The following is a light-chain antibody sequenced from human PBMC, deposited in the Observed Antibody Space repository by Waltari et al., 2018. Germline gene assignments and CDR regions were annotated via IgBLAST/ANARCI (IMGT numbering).Light chain of an antibody. V-gene: IGKV3-20*01. CDR3: HQYGSAPL. Sequence: NVLTQSPDPLSLSPGETATLSCRASQSVGDSDLAWYQQKPGQSPRLLIYAASNRASGISDRFSGSGSGRDFTLTISSLEPEDFAVYYCHQYGSAPLFGGGTKVEIK. CDR2: AAS. CDR1: QSVGDSD. J-gene: IGKJ4*01.